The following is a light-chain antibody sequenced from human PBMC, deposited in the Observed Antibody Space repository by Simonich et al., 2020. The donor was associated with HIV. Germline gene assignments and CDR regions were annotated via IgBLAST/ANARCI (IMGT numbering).Light chain of an antibody. CDR1: KLGDKY. CDR2: QVS. V-gene: IGLV3-1*01. J-gene: IGLJ3*02. CDR3: QAWDSSTAV. Sequence: SYELTQPPSVSVSPGQTASITCSGDKLGDKYACRYQRKPGQSPVLVIYQVSKRPSGIPERFSGSNSGNTATLTISGTQAMDEADYYCQAWDSSTAVFGGGTKLTVL.